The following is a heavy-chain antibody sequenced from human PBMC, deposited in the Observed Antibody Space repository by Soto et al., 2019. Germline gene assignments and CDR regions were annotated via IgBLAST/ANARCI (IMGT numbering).Heavy chain of an antibody. V-gene: IGHV4-61*08. J-gene: IGHJ5*02. CDR1: GDSVSIGDYY. D-gene: IGHD3-16*01. CDR3: ARIPVDTYMIYWSDP. Sequence: TLSLTCSFSGDSVSIGDYYWSWIRQPPGKGLEWIGHVYFSGSTNYIPSLKSRLTMSVDTAKNQFSLKLNSVTAADTAVYYCARIPVDTYMIYWSDPWGQGTQVTVSS. CDR2: VYFSGST.